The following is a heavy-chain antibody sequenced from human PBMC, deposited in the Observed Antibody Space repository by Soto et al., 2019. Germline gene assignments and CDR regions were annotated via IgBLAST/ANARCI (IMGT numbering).Heavy chain of an antibody. V-gene: IGHV3-30*18. Sequence: GGSLRLSCAASGFTFSSYGMHWVRQAPGKGLEWVAVISYDGSNKYYADSVKGRFTNSRDNSKNTRYLQMNRLRAEDTAVYYCAKLAANIDCSGGSCYSDPQTYDYWGQGTPVTVSS. CDR3: AKLAANIDCSGGSCYSDPQTYDY. CDR1: GFTFSSYG. CDR2: ISYDGSNK. D-gene: IGHD2-15*01. J-gene: IGHJ4*02.